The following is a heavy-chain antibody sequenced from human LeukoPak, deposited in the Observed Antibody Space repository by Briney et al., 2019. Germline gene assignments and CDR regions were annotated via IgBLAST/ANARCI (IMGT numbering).Heavy chain of an antibody. Sequence: PGGSLRLSCAASGFTFRSYWMHWVRQDPGKGLVWVSHMNGDGSSTSYADSVKGRFTISRDNAKNSLYLQMNSLRAEDTAVYYCARGGRDGYNWFDYWGQGTLVTVSS. V-gene: IGHV3-74*01. CDR1: GFTFRSYW. D-gene: IGHD5-24*01. J-gene: IGHJ4*02. CDR2: MNGDGSST. CDR3: ARGGRDGYNWFDY.